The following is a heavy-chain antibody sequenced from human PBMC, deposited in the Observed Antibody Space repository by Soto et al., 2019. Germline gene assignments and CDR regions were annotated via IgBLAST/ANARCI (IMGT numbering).Heavy chain of an antibody. Sequence: ASLKVSCKAAGYTFTSYYMHWVRQAPGQGLEWMGIINPSGGSTSYAQKFQGRVTVTRDTSTSTVYMELSSLRSEDTAVYYCARDRLGPSGYCSSTSCYSGGMDVWGQGTTVTVSS. D-gene: IGHD2-2*02. CDR1: GYTFTSYY. CDR2: INPSGGST. J-gene: IGHJ6*02. V-gene: IGHV1-46*01. CDR3: ARDRLGPSGYCSSTSCYSGGMDV.